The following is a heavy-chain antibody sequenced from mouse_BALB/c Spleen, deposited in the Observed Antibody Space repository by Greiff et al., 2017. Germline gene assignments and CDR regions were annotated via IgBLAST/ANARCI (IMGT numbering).Heavy chain of an antibody. D-gene: IGHD2-1*01. CDR2: ISSGSSTI. V-gene: IGHV5-17*02. CDR1: GFTFSSFG. J-gene: IGHJ2*01. Sequence: DVMLVESGGGLVKPGGSLKLSCAASGFTFSSFGMHWVRQAPEKGLEWVAYISSGSSTIYYADTVKGRFTISRDNPKNTLFLEMTSLRSEDTAMYYCARGRGIYYGNYFDYWGQGTTLTVSS. CDR3: ARGRGIYYGNYFDY.